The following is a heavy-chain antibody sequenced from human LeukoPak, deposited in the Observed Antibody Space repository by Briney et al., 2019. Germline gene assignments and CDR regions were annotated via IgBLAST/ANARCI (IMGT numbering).Heavy chain of an antibody. D-gene: IGHD3-10*01. V-gene: IGHV5-51*01. Sequence: GESLKISCTGSGNSFSDYWIGWVRQMPGKGLEWMGIIYPGDSDTRYSPSFQGQVTISADKSISTAYLQWSSLKASDTAMYYCARSLGVRGVIIYAFDIWGQGTMVTVSS. CDR2: IYPGDSDT. CDR3: ARSLGVRGVIIYAFDI. CDR1: GNSFSDYW. J-gene: IGHJ3*02.